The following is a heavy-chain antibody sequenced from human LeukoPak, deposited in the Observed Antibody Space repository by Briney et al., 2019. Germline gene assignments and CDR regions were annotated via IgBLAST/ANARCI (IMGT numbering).Heavy chain of an antibody. J-gene: IGHJ4*02. CDR2: INSDGSST. Sequence: GGSLRLSCAASGFTFSSYWMRWVRQAPGKGLVWVSRINSDGSSTSYADSVKGRFTISRDNAKNTLYLQMNSLRAEDTAVYYCASAKATGYLAGDLDYWGQGTLVTVSS. V-gene: IGHV3-74*01. D-gene: IGHD3-9*01. CDR1: GFTFSSYW. CDR3: ASAKATGYLAGDLDY.